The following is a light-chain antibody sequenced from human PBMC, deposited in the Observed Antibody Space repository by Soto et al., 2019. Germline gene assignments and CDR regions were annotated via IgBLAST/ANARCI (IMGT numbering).Light chain of an antibody. CDR3: QQYGSSAPIT. J-gene: IGKJ5*01. V-gene: IGKV3-20*01. CDR1: QSVSSSY. CDR2: GAS. Sequence: EIVLSQSPATLCLSPGEGATLSCLASQSVSSSYLARYQQKPGQAPRLLIYGASSRATGIPDRFSGSGSGTDFTLTISRLEPEDFAVYYCQQYGSSAPITFGQGTRLEIK.